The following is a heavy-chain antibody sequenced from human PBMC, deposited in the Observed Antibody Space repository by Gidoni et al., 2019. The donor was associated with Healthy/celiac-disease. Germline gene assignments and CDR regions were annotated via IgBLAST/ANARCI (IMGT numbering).Heavy chain of an antibody. D-gene: IGHD4-17*01. CDR1: GGSISSGSYY. Sequence: HVQLQESGPGLVKPSQTLSLPCTVSGGSISSGSYYWRWIRQPAGKGLEWIGRIYTRGSPNYNPSLKSRVTISVDTSKNQFSLKLSSVTAADTAVYYCARGAEGGVWRNYGDYFDYWGQGTLVTVSS. CDR3: ARGAEGGVWRNYGDYFDY. CDR2: IYTRGSP. J-gene: IGHJ4*02. V-gene: IGHV4-61*02.